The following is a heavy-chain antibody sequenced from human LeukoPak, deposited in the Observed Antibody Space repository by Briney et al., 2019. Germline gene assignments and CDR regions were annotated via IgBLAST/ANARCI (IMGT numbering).Heavy chain of an antibody. J-gene: IGHJ3*02. V-gene: IGHV1-18*01. CDR3: ARDGYYDSSGYYLGTFDI. Sequence: ASVKVSCKASGYTFSNYGVSWVRQAPGQGLEWMGWISAHNGSTNYVQKFQGRVTMTTDTSTTTAYMELRSLRSDDTAVYYCARDGYYDSSGYYLGTFDIWGQGTMVTVSS. CDR2: ISAHNGST. CDR1: GYTFSNYG. D-gene: IGHD3-22*01.